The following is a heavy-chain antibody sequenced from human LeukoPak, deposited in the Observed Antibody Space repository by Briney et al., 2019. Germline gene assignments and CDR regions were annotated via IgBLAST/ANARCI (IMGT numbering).Heavy chain of an antibody. CDR3: AREVEGIDY. J-gene: IGHJ4*02. V-gene: IGHV3-48*03. CDR2: ISSSGSTI. Sequence: TGGSLRLSCAASGFTFSSNELNWVRQAPGKGLEWVSYISSSGSTIYYADSVKGRFTISRDNAKNSLYLQMNSLRAEDTAVYYCAREVEGIDYWGQGTLVTVSS. D-gene: IGHD2-15*01. CDR1: GFTFSSNE.